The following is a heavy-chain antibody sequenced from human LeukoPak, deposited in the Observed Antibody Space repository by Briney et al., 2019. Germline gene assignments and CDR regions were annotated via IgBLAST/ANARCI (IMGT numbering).Heavy chain of an antibody. D-gene: IGHD1-1*01. J-gene: IGHJ4*02. CDR3: ASNWSDFDY. CDR2: IYEVETT. Sequence: SSETLSLTCSVSGYFITTGHYGGWARQPPGKGREWIGSIYEVETTYYNPSLKTRLTISLDRPNNQFSLELRSVTARDTAVYYCASNWSDFDYWGPGILVTVSS. CDR1: GYFITTGHY. V-gene: IGHV4-38-2*02.